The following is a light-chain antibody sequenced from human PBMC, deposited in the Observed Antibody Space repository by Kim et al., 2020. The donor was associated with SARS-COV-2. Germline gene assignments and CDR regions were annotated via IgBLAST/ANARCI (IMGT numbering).Light chain of an antibody. CDR3: QQYGSSSGLT. CDR1: QSISNNY. Sequence: EIVLTQSPGTLSLSPGERATLSCRASQSISNNYLAWYQQTPGQAPRLLMYCASSRATGIPDRFSGSGSGTDFTLTISRLEPEDFAVYFCQQYGSSSGLTFGGGTKVDIK. J-gene: IGKJ4*01. V-gene: IGKV3-20*01. CDR2: CAS.